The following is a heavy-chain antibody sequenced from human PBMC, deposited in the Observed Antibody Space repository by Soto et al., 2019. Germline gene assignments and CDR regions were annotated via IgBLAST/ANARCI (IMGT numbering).Heavy chain of an antibody. CDR2: IIPIFGTS. V-gene: IGHV1-69*01. CDR3: ARGYYEQSVGVY. Sequence: QVQLVQSGAEVKKPGSSVKVSCKASGGTFSSYAITWVRQAPGQGLEWMGGIIPIFGTSNYAQKFQGRVTIVAEESTGKAYTELSSLISEDKEVYYCARGYYEQSVGVYWGQGPLVTASS. J-gene: IGHJ4*02. CDR1: GGTFSSYA. D-gene: IGHD3-16*01.